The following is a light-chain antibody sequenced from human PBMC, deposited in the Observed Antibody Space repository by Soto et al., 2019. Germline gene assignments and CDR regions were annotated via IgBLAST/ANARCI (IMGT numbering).Light chain of an antibody. CDR1: QTIGRN. V-gene: IGKV3D-15*01. J-gene: IGKJ1*01. CDR2: GTS. Sequence: EIVFTDSPGTLSLSPGETASLSCRASQTIGRNYLAWYQQKPGQAPRLLIFGTSTRATGIPDRFSGSGSGTEFTLTISSLQSEEFAVYYCQQYDNWPTFGQGTKVDIK. CDR3: QQYDNWPT.